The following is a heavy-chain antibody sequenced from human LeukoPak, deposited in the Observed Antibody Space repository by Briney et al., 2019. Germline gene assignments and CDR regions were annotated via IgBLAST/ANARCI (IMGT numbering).Heavy chain of an antibody. CDR3: ARDGLYSYGDYNYWYFDL. Sequence: SETLSLTCTVSGGSISSSSYYWGWIRQPAGKGLEWIGRIYTSGSTNYNPSLKSRVTISVDTSKNQFSLKLSSVTAADTAVYYCARDGLYSYGDYNYWYFDLWGRGTLVTVSS. CDR1: GGSISSSSYY. J-gene: IGHJ2*01. CDR2: IYTSGST. V-gene: IGHV4-61*02. D-gene: IGHD4-17*01.